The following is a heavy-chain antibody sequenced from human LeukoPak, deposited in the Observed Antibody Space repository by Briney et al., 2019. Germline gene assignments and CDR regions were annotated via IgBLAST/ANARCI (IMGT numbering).Heavy chain of an antibody. CDR2: INSDGSST. CDR1: GFTSSSYW. CDR3: ARDRDIVVVPASGGMGAFDI. V-gene: IGHV3-74*01. D-gene: IGHD2-2*01. Sequence: PGGSLRLSCAASGFTSSSYWMHWVRQAPGKGLVWVSRINSDGSSTSYADSVKGRFTISRDNAKNTLYMQMNSLRAEDTAVYYCARDRDIVVVPASGGMGAFDIWGQGTMVTVSS. J-gene: IGHJ3*02.